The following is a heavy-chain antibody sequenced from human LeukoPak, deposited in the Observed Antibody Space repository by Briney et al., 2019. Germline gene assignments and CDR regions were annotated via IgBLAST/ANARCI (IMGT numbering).Heavy chain of an antibody. Sequence: PSETLSLTCAVYGGSFSGYYWSWVRQPPEKGLEWIGEINHSGSTNYNPSLKSRVTISVDTSKNQFSLKLSSVTAADTAVYYCARARGYSYGNPDYWGQGTLVTVSS. CDR1: GGSFSGYY. J-gene: IGHJ4*02. D-gene: IGHD5-18*01. V-gene: IGHV4-34*01. CDR3: ARARGYSYGNPDY. CDR2: INHSGST.